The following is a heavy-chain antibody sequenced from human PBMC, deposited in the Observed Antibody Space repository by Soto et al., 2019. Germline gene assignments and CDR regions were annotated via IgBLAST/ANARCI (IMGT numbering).Heavy chain of an antibody. Sequence: GGSLRLSCAASGFTFRSHVMHWVRQAPGKGLEWVAVIWYDGSNKYYEDSVKGRFTISRDNSKDTLYLQMNSLRVEDTAVYYCGRMAFDMVATTPYHYYHPMDVWGQGTTVTVSS. J-gene: IGHJ6*02. D-gene: IGHD5-12*01. CDR2: IWYDGSNK. CDR3: GRMAFDMVATTPYHYYHPMDV. CDR1: GFTFRSHV. V-gene: IGHV3-33*01.